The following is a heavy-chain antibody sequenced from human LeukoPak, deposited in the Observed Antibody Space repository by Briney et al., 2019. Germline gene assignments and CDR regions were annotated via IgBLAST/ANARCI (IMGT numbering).Heavy chain of an antibody. CDR1: GFTFSSYW. J-gene: IGHJ4*02. CDR3: SRASSTSSYF. D-gene: IGHD2-2*01. CDR2: INSDGCTT. Sequence: GGSVSLSCAASGFTFSSYWMHWVRQVPAKELVWVSRINSDGCTTSYADSVKGRFTNSRDNAKNALYLQMNNLRAEDTAVYYCSRASSTSSYFWGQGTLVTVSS. V-gene: IGHV3-74*01.